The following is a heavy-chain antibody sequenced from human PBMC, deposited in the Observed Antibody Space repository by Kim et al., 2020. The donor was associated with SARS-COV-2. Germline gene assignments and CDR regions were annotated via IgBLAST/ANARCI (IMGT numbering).Heavy chain of an antibody. CDR3: AREGPRRGGSGSYSHFDY. J-gene: IGHJ4*02. CDR2: IYYSGST. V-gene: IGHV4-31*03. Sequence: SETLSLTCTVSGGSISSGGYYWSWIRQHPGKGLEWIGYIYYSGSTYYNPSLKSRVTISVDTSKNQFSLKLSSVTAADTAVYYCAREGPRRGGSGSYSHFDYWGQGTLVTVSS. D-gene: IGHD3-10*01. CDR1: GGSISSGGYY.